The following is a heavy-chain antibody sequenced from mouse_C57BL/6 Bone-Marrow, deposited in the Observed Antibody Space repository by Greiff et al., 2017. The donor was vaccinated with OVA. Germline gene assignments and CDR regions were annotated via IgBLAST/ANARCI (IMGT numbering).Heavy chain of an antibody. Sequence: EVQVVESGGGLVKPGGSLKLSCAASGFAFSSYDMSWVRQTPEKRLEWVAYISSGGGSTYYPDTVKGRFTISRDNAKNTLYLQMNSLKSEDTAMYYCARRGTGTGFAYWGQGTLVTVSA. CDR3: ARRGTGTGFAY. J-gene: IGHJ3*01. CDR2: ISSGGGST. V-gene: IGHV5-12-1*01. D-gene: IGHD4-1*01. CDR1: GFAFSSYD.